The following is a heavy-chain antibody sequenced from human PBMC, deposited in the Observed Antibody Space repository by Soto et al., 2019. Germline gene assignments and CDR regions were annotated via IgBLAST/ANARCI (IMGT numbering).Heavy chain of an antibody. Sequence: EVQLVESGGGLVQPGRSLRLSCAASGFTFDDYAMHWVRQAPGKGLEWVSGISWNSGSIGYADSVKGRFTISRDNAKNSLYLQMNSLRAEDTALYYCAKDSRIAAAGTWYYYMDVWGKGTTVTVSS. CDR2: ISWNSGSI. CDR1: GFTFDDYA. CDR3: AKDSRIAAAGTWYYYMDV. J-gene: IGHJ6*03. D-gene: IGHD6-13*01. V-gene: IGHV3-9*01.